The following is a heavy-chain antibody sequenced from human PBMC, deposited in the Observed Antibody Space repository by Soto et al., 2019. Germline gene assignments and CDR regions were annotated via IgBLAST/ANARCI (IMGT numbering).Heavy chain of an antibody. CDR3: ARYFERAARPYYYYDMDV. CDR1: GCTFTSYY. D-gene: IGHD6-6*01. J-gene: IGHJ6*02. Sequence: AAVKVSCKASGCTFTSYYMHWVRQSPGQGLEWMGIINPSGGSTSYAQKFQGRVTMTRDTSTSTVYMELSSLRSEDTAVYYCARYFERAARPYYYYDMDVWGQATTVTVSS. V-gene: IGHV1-46*01. CDR2: INPSGGST.